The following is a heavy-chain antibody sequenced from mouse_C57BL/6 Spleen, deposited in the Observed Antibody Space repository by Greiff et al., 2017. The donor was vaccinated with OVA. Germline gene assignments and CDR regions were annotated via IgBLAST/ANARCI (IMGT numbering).Heavy chain of an antibody. CDR1: GFTFSDYY. V-gene: IGHV5-16*01. CDR3: ARENYQNYFDY. CDR2: INYDGSST. Sequence: DVKLVESEGGLVQPGSSMKLSCTASGFTFSDYYMAWVRQVPEKGLEWVANINYDGSSTYYLDSLKSRFIISRDNAKNILYLQMSSLKSEDTATYYCARENYQNYFDYWGQGTTLTVSS. J-gene: IGHJ2*01. D-gene: IGHD1-1*01.